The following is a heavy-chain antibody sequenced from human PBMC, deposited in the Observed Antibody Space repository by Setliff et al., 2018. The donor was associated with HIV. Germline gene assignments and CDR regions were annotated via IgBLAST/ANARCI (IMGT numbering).Heavy chain of an antibody. CDR1: GGSFSGYY. J-gene: IGHJ3*01. Sequence: PSETLSLTCAVYGGSFSGYYWSWIRQPPGKGLEWIGSIYFTGSSDNNPSLKSRVTLSVDTSKHQFSLKLSAVTAADTAVYYCARVQMAYAAFDVWGQGTMVTVSS. V-gene: IGHV4-34*11. D-gene: IGHD4-17*01. CDR2: IYFTGSS. CDR3: ARVQMAYAAFDV.